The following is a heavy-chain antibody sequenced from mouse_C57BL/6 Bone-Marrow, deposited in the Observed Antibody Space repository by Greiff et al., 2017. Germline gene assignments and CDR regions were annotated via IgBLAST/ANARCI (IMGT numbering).Heavy chain of an antibody. D-gene: IGHD2-1*01. CDR2: ISYDGSN. CDR3: ARVGGNWFFDY. V-gene: IGHV3-6*01. CDR1: GYSITSGYY. Sequence: EVKLMESGPGLVKPSQSLSLTCSVTGYSITSGYYWNWIRQFPGNKLEWMGYISYDGSNNYNPSLKNRISITRYTSKNQCFLKLNSVTTEDTATYYCARVGGNWFFDYGGQGTTLTVSS. J-gene: IGHJ2*01.